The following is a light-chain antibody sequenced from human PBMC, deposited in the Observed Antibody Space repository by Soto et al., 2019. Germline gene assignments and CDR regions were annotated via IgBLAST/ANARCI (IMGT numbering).Light chain of an antibody. CDR3: QHYNSYGT. CDR1: QSVQTW. Sequence: IQLTQSPSTLSASVGDRVTITCRASQSVQTWLSWFQQKPGKAPKLLIYKATTLETGVPSRFSGSGSETEFTLTISSLQPDDFATYYCQHYNSYGTFGQGTKVDI. J-gene: IGKJ1*01. V-gene: IGKV1-5*03. CDR2: KAT.